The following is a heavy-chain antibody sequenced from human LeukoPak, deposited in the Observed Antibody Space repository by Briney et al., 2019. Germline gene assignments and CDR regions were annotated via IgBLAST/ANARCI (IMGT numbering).Heavy chain of an antibody. J-gene: IGHJ5*02. CDR1: GFTFSSYC. V-gene: IGHV3-64D*09. D-gene: IGHD4-11*01. CDR3: VKPAAVTTYA. Sequence: GGSLRLSCSASGFTFSSYCMHWVRQAPGKGLEFVSGISNNGDITYHADSVKGRFTISRDNSKNTLYLQMSSLRAEDTAVYYCVKPAAVTTYAWGQGTLVTVSS. CDR2: ISNNGDIT.